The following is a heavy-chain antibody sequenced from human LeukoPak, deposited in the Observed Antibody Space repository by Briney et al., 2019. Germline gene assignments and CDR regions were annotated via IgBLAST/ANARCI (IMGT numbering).Heavy chain of an antibody. V-gene: IGHV4-34*01. CDR1: GGSFSGYY. Sequence: SETLSLTCAVYGGSFSGYYWSWIRQPPGEGLEWIGEINHSGSTNYNPSLKSRVTISVDTSKNQFSLKLSSVTAADTAVYYCARMWSSGYGNYWGQGTLVTVSS. CDR3: ARMWSSGYGNY. J-gene: IGHJ4*02. D-gene: IGHD3-22*01. CDR2: INHSGST.